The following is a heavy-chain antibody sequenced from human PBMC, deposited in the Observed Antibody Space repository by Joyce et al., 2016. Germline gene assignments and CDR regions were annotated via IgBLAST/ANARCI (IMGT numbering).Heavy chain of an antibody. Sequence: QVQLVQSGAEVKKPGASMKVSCKASGYSFSDYYIHWVRQAPGQGLEWMGWINPSNGGTNYAQKFQGTVTLTRDTSITTAYLDLKSLRSDDTAIYYCTKSRIVGTTPRERYFDLWGRGTLITVSS. D-gene: IGHD1/OR15-1a*01. CDR2: INPSNGGT. CDR1: GYSFSDYY. V-gene: IGHV1-2*02. J-gene: IGHJ2*01. CDR3: TKSRIVGTTPRERYFDL.